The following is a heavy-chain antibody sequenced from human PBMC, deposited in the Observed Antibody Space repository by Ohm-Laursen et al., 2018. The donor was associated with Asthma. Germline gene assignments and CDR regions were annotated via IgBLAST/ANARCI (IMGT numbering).Heavy chain of an antibody. J-gene: IGHJ6*02. CDR3: ARVEDRDCTGGVCYNYYGMDV. CDR2: ISAYNGNT. CDR1: GYTFTSYG. Sequence: ASVKVSCKASGYTFTSYGISWVRQAPGQGLEWMGWISAYNGNTNYAQKLQGRVIMATDTSTSTAYMELRSLRSEDTAVYYCARVEDRDCTGGVCYNYYGMDVWGQGTTVTVPS. V-gene: IGHV1-18*04. D-gene: IGHD2-8*02.